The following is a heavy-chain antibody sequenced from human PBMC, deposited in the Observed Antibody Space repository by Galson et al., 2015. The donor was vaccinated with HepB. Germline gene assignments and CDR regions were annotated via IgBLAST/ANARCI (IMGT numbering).Heavy chain of an antibody. CDR3: ARDYTEAFDI. V-gene: IGHV3-30*04. Sequence: SLRLSCAASGFTFSNYAIHWVRQAPGKGLQWVAGISYDGKNKYYADSVKGRFTLSRDNSMHTVYLQMKTLRAEDTAVYYCARDYTEAFDIWGQGTMLTVSS. D-gene: IGHD4-11*01. J-gene: IGHJ3*02. CDR2: ISYDGKNK. CDR1: GFTFSNYA.